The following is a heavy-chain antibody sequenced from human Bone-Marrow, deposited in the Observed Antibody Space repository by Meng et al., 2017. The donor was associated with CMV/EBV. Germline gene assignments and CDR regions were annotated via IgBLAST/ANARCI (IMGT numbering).Heavy chain of an antibody. CDR3: ARRTVVILTRTNWFDP. D-gene: IGHD2-21*01. J-gene: IGHJ5*02. CDR1: GGSISSSSYY. CDR2: IYYSGST. V-gene: IGHV4-39*07. Sequence: SETLSLTCTVSGGSISSSSYYWGWIRQPPGKGLEWIGSIYYSGSTYYNPSLKSRVTISVDTSKNQFSLKLSSVTAADTAVYYCARRTVVILTRTNWFDPWGQGNRVNGAS.